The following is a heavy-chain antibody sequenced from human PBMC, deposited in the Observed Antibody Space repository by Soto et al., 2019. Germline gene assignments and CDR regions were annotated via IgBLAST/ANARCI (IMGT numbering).Heavy chain of an antibody. CDR3: AKDTPCSSTSCYAGIFEGLWSPGPFDY. Sequence: PGGSLRLSCAASGFTFSSYAMSWVRQAPGKGLEWVSAISGSGGSTYYADSVKGRFTISRDNSKNTLYLQMNSLRAEDTAVYYCAKDTPCSSTSCYAGIFEGLWSPGPFDYWGQGTLVTVSS. CDR2: ISGSGGST. CDR1: GFTFSSYA. V-gene: IGHV3-23*01. D-gene: IGHD2-2*01. J-gene: IGHJ4*02.